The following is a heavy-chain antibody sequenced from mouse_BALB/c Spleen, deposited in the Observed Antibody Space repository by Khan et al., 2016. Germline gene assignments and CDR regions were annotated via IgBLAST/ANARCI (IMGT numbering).Heavy chain of an antibody. CDR3: ARSGYGYDY. CDR1: GYAFSIYW. V-gene: IGHV1-80*01. CDR2: IYPGDGDT. J-gene: IGHJ2*01. D-gene: IGHD2-2*01. Sequence: QVQLQQSGAELVRPGSSVKISCKASGYAFSIYWMNWVKLRPGKGLEWIGQIYPGDGDTDYNGKFKDKATLTADESSSTAYMQLRSLTSEDSAVYFCARSGYGYDYWGQGTTLTVSS.